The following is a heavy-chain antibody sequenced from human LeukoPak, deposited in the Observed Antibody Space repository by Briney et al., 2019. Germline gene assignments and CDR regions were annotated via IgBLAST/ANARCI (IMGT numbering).Heavy chain of an antibody. Sequence: SETLSLTCTVSGGSISSYYWSWIRQPPGKGLEWIGYIYYSGSTNYNPSLKSRVTISVDTSKNQFSLKLSSVTAADTAVYYCARRRGYTLDYWGQGTLVTVSS. CDR1: GGSISSYY. V-gene: IGHV4-59*08. J-gene: IGHJ4*02. CDR3: ARRRGYTLDY. CDR2: IYYSGST. D-gene: IGHD5-12*01.